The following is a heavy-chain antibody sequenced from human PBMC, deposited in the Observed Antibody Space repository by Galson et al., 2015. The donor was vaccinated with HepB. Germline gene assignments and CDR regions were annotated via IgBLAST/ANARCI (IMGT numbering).Heavy chain of an antibody. J-gene: IGHJ5*02. CDR2: INRKSGYT. D-gene: IGHD2-15*01. V-gene: IGHV1-2*06. CDR3: ARGALVGVVGGSQNNWFDP. Sequence: SVKVSCKASGYTVIEYFFNYVRQAPGQGLEWMGRINRKSGYTEYAPPFQGRVTMTRDTSINTAYMELRSLRSDDTAVYYCARGALVGVVGGSQNNWFDPWGQGTLVTVSS. CDR1: GYTVIEYF.